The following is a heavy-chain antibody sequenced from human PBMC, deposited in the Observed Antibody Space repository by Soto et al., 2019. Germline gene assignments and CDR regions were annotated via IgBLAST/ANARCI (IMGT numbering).Heavy chain of an antibody. V-gene: IGHV3-15*07. Sequence: GGSLRLSCAASGFTFSNAWMNWVRQAPGKGLEWVGRIKSKTDGGTTDYAAPVKGRFTISRDDSKNTLYLQMNSLKTEDTAVYYCTTDRPYYDFWSGYYTPHYYYGMDVWGQGTTVTVSS. CDR1: GFTFSNAW. J-gene: IGHJ6*02. D-gene: IGHD3-3*01. CDR2: IKSKTDGGTT. CDR3: TTDRPYYDFWSGYYTPHYYYGMDV.